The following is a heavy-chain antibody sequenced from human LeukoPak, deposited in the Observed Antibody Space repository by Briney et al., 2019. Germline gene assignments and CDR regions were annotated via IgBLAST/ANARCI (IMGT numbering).Heavy chain of an antibody. V-gene: IGHV3-7*01. D-gene: IGHD3-22*01. CDR3: ARDPENLFTMIVHDVFNI. J-gene: IGHJ3*02. CDR2: IKQDGSEK. Sequence: PGGSLRLSCAASGLTFSKAYMSWVRQAPGKGLEWVANIKQDGSEKYYVDSVKGRFTISRDNAKNSLYLQMNSLRAEDTAVYYCARDPENLFTMIVHDVFNIWGQGTMVTVSS. CDR1: GLTFSKAY.